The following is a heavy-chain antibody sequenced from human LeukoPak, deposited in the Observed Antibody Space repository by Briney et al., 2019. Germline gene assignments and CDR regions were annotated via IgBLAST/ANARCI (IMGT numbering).Heavy chain of an antibody. CDR1: GFTFSSYA. J-gene: IGHJ4*02. V-gene: IGHV3-30*04. Sequence: GRSLRHSRAASGFTFSSYAMHWVRQAPGKGLEWVAVISYDGRKKYYADSVKGRFTISRDNSKNTLYLQMNSLRAEDTAVYYCARDLERRSFDYWGQRAPLTASS. CDR2: ISYDGRKK. CDR3: ARDLERRSFDY. D-gene: IGHD3-3*01.